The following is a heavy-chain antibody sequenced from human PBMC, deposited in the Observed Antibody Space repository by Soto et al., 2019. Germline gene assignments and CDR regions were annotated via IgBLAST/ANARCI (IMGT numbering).Heavy chain of an antibody. CDR2: IKSKTDGGTA. CDR1: RFSFTNAW. Sequence: EVQLVESGGGFVQPGGSLRLSCVASRFSFTNAWMSWVRQAPGKGPEWVGRIKSKTDGGTADYAAPVQGRITISSDDSHNPRYLHMDSHKTEDTALYHFSTVIGFYRLDIWSLWTTVTISS. J-gene: IGHJ6*02. D-gene: IGHD2-15*01. CDR3: STVIGFYRLDI. V-gene: IGHV3-15*01.